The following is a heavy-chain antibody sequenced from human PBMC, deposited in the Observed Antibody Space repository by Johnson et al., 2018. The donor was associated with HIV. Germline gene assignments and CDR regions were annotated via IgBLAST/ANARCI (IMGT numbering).Heavy chain of an antibody. D-gene: IGHD6-13*01. J-gene: IGHJ3*02. CDR1: GFTVSSNY. CDR2: IYSGGST. CDR3: AKGGQQLADPFDI. V-gene: IGHV3-66*01. Sequence: VQLVESGGGLVQPGGSLRLSCAASGFTVSSNYMSWVRQAPGKGLEWVSVIYSGGSTYYADSVKGRFTISRDNSKNTVYLQMNSLRADDTAVYYCAKGGQQLADPFDIWGQGTLVTVSS.